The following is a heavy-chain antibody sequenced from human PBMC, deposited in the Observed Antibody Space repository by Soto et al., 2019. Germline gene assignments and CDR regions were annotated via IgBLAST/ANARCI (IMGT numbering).Heavy chain of an antibody. J-gene: IGHJ6*02. D-gene: IGHD3-3*01. CDR3: ARQQNDFWSGYYSPSDV. Sequence: PGESLNISCKGSGYSFTSYWIGWVRQMPGKRLEWMGIIYPGDSDTRYSPSFQGQVTISADKSISTAYLQRSSLKASDTAMYYCARQQNDFWSGYYSPSDVWGQGTTVTVSS. V-gene: IGHV5-51*01. CDR1: GYSFTSYW. CDR2: IYPGDSDT.